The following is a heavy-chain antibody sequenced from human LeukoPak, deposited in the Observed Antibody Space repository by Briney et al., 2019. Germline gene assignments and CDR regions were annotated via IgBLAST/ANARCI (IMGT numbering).Heavy chain of an antibody. CDR3: ARGPGYSYGHFYYYGMDV. CDR1: GGSISSGGYY. D-gene: IGHD5-18*01. V-gene: IGHV4-61*08. CDR2: IYYSGST. J-gene: IGHJ6*02. Sequence: SETLSLTCAVSGGSISSGGYYWSWIRQPPGKGLEWIGYIYYSGSTNYNPSLKSRVTISVDTSKNQFSLKLSSVTAADTAVYYCARGPGYSYGHFYYYGMDVWGQGTTVTVSS.